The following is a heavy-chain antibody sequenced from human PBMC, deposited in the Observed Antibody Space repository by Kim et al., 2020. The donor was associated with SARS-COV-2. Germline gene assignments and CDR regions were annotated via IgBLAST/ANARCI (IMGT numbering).Heavy chain of an antibody. J-gene: IGHJ5*02. Sequence: SETLSLTCSVSGGSIRDSSYYWDWIRQPPGKGLEWIGNVYSSGSTYYNPSLQSRVTISVDTSKNQFSLKLTSVTVADTAIYYCARRILWNDPWGQATLVTVSS. V-gene: IGHV4-39*01. CDR1: GGSIRDSSYY. CDR3: ARRILWNDP. D-gene: IGHD3-3*01. CDR2: VYSSGST.